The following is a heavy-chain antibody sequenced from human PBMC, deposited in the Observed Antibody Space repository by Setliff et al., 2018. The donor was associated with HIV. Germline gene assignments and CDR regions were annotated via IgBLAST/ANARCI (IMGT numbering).Heavy chain of an antibody. V-gene: IGHV3-9*03. CDR3: AKGRRGYSYGYDAFDI. CDR1: GFTFDDYA. J-gene: IGHJ3*02. Sequence: PGGSLRLSCAASGFTFDDYAMHWVRQAPGKGLEWVSGISWNSGSIGYADSVKGRFTISRDNAKNSLYLQMNSLRAEDMALYYCAKGRRGYSYGYDAFDIWGQGTMVT. D-gene: IGHD5-18*01. CDR2: ISWNSGSI.